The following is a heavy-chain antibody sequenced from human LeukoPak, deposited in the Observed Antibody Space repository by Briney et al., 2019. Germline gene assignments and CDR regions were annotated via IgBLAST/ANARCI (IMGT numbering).Heavy chain of an antibody. CDR3: ARSIYGSGSYYAFDI. D-gene: IGHD3-10*01. CDR1: GFTFSSYA. CDR2: ISGSGGGT. V-gene: IGHV3-23*01. J-gene: IGHJ3*02. Sequence: PVGSLRLSCAASGFTFSSYAMSWVRQAPGNGLEWVSAISGSGGGTYYADSVKGRFTISRDNSKNTLSLQMNSLRAEDTAVFYCARSIYGSGSYYAFDIWGQGTMVTVSS.